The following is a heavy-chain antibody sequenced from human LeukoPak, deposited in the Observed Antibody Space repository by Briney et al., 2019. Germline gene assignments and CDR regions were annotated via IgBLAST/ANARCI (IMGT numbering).Heavy chain of an antibody. CDR2: ISSSSGTTI. CDR3: AKDIEFDYYDAFDI. D-gene: IGHD3-9*01. Sequence: AGGSLRLSCAASGFTFSSYEMNWVRQAPGKGLEWLSYISSSSGTTIYYADSVKGRFTISRDNAKNSLYLQMNSLRAEDTALYYCAKDIEFDYYDAFDIWGQGTMVTVSS. J-gene: IGHJ3*02. V-gene: IGHV3-48*03. CDR1: GFTFSSYE.